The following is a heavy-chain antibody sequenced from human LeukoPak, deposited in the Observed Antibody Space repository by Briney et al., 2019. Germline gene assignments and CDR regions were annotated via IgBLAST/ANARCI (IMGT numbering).Heavy chain of an antibody. CDR2: INPSGGST. V-gene: IGHV1-46*01. D-gene: IGHD3-22*01. CDR3: ARGLSSGYYYGEYYFDY. Sequence: ASVKVSCKASGYTFTSYYMHWVRQAPGQGLEWMGIINPSGGSTSYAQKFQGRVTMTRDMSTSTVYMELSSLRSEDTAVYYCARGLSSGYYYGEYYFDYWGQGTLVTVSS. J-gene: IGHJ4*02. CDR1: GYTFTSYY.